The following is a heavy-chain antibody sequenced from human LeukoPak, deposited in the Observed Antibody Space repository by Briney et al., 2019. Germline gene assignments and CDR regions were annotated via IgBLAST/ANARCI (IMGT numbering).Heavy chain of an antibody. J-gene: IGHJ4*02. D-gene: IGHD5-12*01. V-gene: IGHV3-30*02. CDR2: IQYDGSDK. Sequence: GGSLRLSCAASGFIFSTYGMHWVRQAPGKGLEWVAFIQYDGSDKYYADSVKGRFTISRDNAKNSLYLQMNSLRAEDTAVYYCARDVDLDYWGQGTLVTVSS. CDR1: GFIFSTYG. CDR3: ARDVDLDY.